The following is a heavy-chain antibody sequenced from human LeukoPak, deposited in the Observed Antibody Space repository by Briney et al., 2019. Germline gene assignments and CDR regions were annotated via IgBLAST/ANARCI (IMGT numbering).Heavy chain of an antibody. J-gene: IGHJ5*02. CDR3: ARATQRYCSGTTCFPYWFDT. Sequence: SVTLSLTCTVSGGSMTHYFWNWIRQPPGKGLEWIGYTHTSGSPDYSRSLKSRVTISLDTSKNQFSLMLSSVTAADTAVYFCARATQRYCSGTTCFPYWFDTWGQGTLATVSS. D-gene: IGHD2-2*01. CDR1: GGSMTHYF. V-gene: IGHV4-4*09. CDR2: THTSGSP.